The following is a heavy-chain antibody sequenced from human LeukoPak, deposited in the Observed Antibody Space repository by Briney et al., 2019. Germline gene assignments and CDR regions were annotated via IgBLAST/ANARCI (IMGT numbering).Heavy chain of an antibody. CDR2: ISSSSSYI. CDR3: ARDSGYYGSGSSYGI. CDR1: GFTFSSYS. Sequence: GGSLRLSCAASGFTFSSYSMNGVRQAPGKGLEWVSSISSSSSYIYYADSVKGRFTISRDNAKNSLYLQMNSLRAEDTAVYYCARDSGYYGSGSSYGIWGQGTLVTVSS. J-gene: IGHJ4*02. V-gene: IGHV3-21*01. D-gene: IGHD3-10*01.